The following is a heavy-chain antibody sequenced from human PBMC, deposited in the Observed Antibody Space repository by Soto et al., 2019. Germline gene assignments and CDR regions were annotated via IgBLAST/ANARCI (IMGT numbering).Heavy chain of an antibody. CDR2: VFPGDSKT. CDR3: ARGVDVHTWAVY. V-gene: IGHV5-51*03. D-gene: IGHD7-27*01. CDR1: GYNFVSYW. J-gene: IGHJ4*02. Sequence: EVQLVHSGAEVRAPGESLKISCKGVGYNFVSYWIGWVRQMPGKGLEWMGIVFPGDSKTIYSPSFQGQVTMSVDKSITTAYLQWSSLKASDSAMYYCARGVDVHTWAVYWGQGTLVTVSS.